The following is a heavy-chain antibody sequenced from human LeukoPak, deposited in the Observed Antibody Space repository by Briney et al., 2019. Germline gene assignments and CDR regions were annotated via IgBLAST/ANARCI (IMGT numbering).Heavy chain of an antibody. CDR2: IYYSGST. CDR1: GGSISSSSYY. D-gene: IGHD6-19*01. Sequence: SETLSLTCTVSGGSISSSSYYWGWIRQPPGKGLEWIGSIYYSGSTYYNPSLKSRVTISVDTSKNQFSLKLSSVTAADTAVYYCARDCRYSGGWSNYYYYYMDVWGKGTTVTVSS. V-gene: IGHV4-39*07. CDR3: ARDCRYSGGWSNYYYYYMDV. J-gene: IGHJ6*03.